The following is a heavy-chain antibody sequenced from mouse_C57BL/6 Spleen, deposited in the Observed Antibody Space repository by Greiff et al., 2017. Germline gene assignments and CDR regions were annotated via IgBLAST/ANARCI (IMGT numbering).Heavy chain of an antibody. Sequence: LQQSGAELARPGASVKLSCKASGYTFTSYGISWVKQRTGQGLEWIGEIDPRSGNTYYNEKFKGKATLTADKSSSTAYMDLRSLTSEDSADYFCARDGSSLYYFDYWGQGTTLTVSS. V-gene: IGHV1-81*01. J-gene: IGHJ2*01. CDR2: IDPRSGNT. CDR1: GYTFTSYG. CDR3: ARDGSSLYYFDY. D-gene: IGHD1-1*01.